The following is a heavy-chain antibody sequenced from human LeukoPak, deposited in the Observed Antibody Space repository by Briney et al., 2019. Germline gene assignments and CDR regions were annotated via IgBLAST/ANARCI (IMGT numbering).Heavy chain of an antibody. Sequence: SETLSLTCAVYGGSFSGYYWSWIRQPPGKGLEWIGEINHSGSTNYNPSLKSRVTISVDTSKNQFSLKLSSVTAADTVVYHCARGEEQWLEWYFDLWGRGTLVTVSS. CDR1: GGSFSGYY. V-gene: IGHV4-34*01. CDR3: ARGEEQWLEWYFDL. CDR2: INHSGST. D-gene: IGHD6-19*01. J-gene: IGHJ2*01.